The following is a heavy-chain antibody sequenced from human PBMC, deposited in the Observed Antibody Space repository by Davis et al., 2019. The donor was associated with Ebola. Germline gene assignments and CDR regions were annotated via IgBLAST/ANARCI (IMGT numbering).Heavy chain of an antibody. CDR1: GFTFSSYS. Sequence: GESLKISCAASGFTFSSYSMNWVRQAPGKGLEWVSYISSSSSTIYYADSVKGRFTISRDNAKNSLYLQMNSLRDEDTAVYYCATLGKTGIDYGMDVWGQGTTVTVSS. V-gene: IGHV3-48*02. D-gene: IGHD1-1*01. CDR2: ISSSSSTI. J-gene: IGHJ6*02. CDR3: ATLGKTGIDYGMDV.